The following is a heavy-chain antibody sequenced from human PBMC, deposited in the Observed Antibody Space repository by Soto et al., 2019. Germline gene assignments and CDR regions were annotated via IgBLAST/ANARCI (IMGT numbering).Heavy chain of an antibody. Sequence: QVQLVQSGAEVKKPGSSVKVSCKASGGTFSSYAISWVRQAPGQGLEWMGGIIPIFGTANYAQTCKGRVTITADESTSTAYMELSSLRSEDTAVYYCASTMAIAAAGTYGMDVWGQGTTVTVSS. V-gene: IGHV1-69*12. J-gene: IGHJ6*02. CDR1: GGTFSSYA. D-gene: IGHD6-13*01. CDR2: IIPIFGTA. CDR3: ASTMAIAAAGTYGMDV.